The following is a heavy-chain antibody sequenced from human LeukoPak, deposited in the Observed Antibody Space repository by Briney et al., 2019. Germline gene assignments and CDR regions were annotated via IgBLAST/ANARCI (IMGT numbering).Heavy chain of an antibody. CDR2: INAGNGNT. Sequence: ASVKVFCKSSGYTFTSYAMHRVRQAPGQRLEWMGWINAGNGNTKYSQKFQGRVTITRDTSASTAYMELSSLRSEDTAVYYCARDRGHIVVVPAAMELDYWGQGTLVTVSS. J-gene: IGHJ4*02. CDR1: GYTFTSYA. CDR3: ARDRGHIVVVPAAMELDY. V-gene: IGHV1-3*01. D-gene: IGHD2-2*01.